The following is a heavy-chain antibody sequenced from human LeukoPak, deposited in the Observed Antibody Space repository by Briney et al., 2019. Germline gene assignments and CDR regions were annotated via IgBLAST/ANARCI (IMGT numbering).Heavy chain of an antibody. J-gene: IGHJ4*02. CDR2: INPNSGGT. Sequence: ASVKVSCKASGYTFTGYYMHWVRQAPGQGLEWMGWINPNSGGTNYAQNFQGRVTMTRDTSITTAYMELSRLRSDDTAVYYCARVVSLRLLEPLPYYFDYWGQGTLVTVSS. D-gene: IGHD3-3*01. V-gene: IGHV1-2*02. CDR1: GYTFTGYY. CDR3: ARVVSLRLLEPLPYYFDY.